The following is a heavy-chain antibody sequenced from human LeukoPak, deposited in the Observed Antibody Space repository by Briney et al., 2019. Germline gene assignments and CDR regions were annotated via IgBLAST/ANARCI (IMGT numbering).Heavy chain of an antibody. J-gene: IGHJ5*02. Sequence: KPSETLSLTCAVSGYSISSGYYWGWVRQPPGQGLAWIGSIYHSGSTYYNPSLKSRVTISVDTSKNQFSLKLSSVTAADTAVYYCARLTERRVPYSGYERYWFDPWGQGTLVTVSS. D-gene: IGHD5-12*01. CDR1: GYSISSGYY. V-gene: IGHV4-38-2*01. CDR2: IYHSGST. CDR3: ARLTERRVPYSGYERYWFDP.